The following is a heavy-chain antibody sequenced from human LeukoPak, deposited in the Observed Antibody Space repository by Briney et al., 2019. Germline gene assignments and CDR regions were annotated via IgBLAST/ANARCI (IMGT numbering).Heavy chain of an antibody. CDR2: IYYRGST. Sequence: SETLSLTCTVSGGSISSYYWSWIRQPPGKGLEWIGYIYYRGSTNYNPSLKSRVTISVDTSKNQFSLKLSSVTAADTAVYYCARRVSGYEGYWGQGTLVTVSS. CDR1: GGSISSYY. CDR3: ARRVSGYEGY. D-gene: IGHD5-12*01. V-gene: IGHV4-59*08. J-gene: IGHJ4*02.